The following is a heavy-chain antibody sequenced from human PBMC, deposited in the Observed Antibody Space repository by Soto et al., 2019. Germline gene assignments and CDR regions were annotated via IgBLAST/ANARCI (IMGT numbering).Heavy chain of an antibody. CDR3: ARVNSVRWLVQGATSAFDI. V-gene: IGHV1-8*01. CDR1: GDTFTCDD. J-gene: IGHJ3*02. D-gene: IGHD6-19*01. CDR2: MNPNSGNT. Sequence: GISAMVPLNDSGDTFTCDDINWVRQATGQGLEWMGWMNPNSGNTGYAQNFQGRVTVTRNTSISTSYMELSSLRSEDTAVYYCARVNSVRWLVQGATSAFDICAQGRMV.